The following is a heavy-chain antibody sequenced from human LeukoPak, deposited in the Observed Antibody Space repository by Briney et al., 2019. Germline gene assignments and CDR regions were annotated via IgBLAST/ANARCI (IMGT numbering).Heavy chain of an antibody. CDR2: INPNSGGT. CDR3: ARGGYCYYDSSGYDY. D-gene: IGHD3-22*01. J-gene: IGHJ4*02. CDR1: GYTFTGYY. Sequence: GASVKVSCKASGYTFTGYYMHWVRQAPGQGLEWMGRINPNSGGTNYAQKFQGRVTMTRDTSISTAYMELSRLRSDDTAVYYCARGGYCYYDSSGYDYWGQRTLVTVSS. V-gene: IGHV1-2*06.